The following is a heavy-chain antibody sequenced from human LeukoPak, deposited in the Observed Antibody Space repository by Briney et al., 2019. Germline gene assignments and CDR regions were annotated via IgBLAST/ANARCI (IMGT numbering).Heavy chain of an antibody. Sequence: SETLSLTCSVSDGSISSGYYYWAWIRQPPGKGPEWIGSIYYSGTTYPNPSLKSRVTISVDASKNQFSLKLSSVTAADTAVYYCARQPKSCAPGIFITGKACWFDPWGQGTLVTVSP. CDR2: IYYSGTT. D-gene: IGHD3-10*01. CDR3: ARQPKSCAPGIFITGKACWFDP. CDR1: DGSISSGYYY. J-gene: IGHJ5*02. V-gene: IGHV4-39*01.